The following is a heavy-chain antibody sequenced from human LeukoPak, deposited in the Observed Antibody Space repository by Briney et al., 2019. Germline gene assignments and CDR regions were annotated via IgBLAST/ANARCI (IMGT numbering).Heavy chain of an antibody. CDR3: ARAYSSSWYFNWFDP. D-gene: IGHD6-13*01. V-gene: IGHV4-38-2*01. J-gene: IGHJ5*02. Sequence: SETLSLTCVVSGYSISSGYYWAWLRQPPGKGPEWIGHIYYDESAYYNPSLRSRVTISIDTSKNQFSLKLSSVSAADTAVYYCARAYSSSWYFNWFDPWGQGTLVTVSS. CDR1: GYSISSGYY. CDR2: IYYDESA.